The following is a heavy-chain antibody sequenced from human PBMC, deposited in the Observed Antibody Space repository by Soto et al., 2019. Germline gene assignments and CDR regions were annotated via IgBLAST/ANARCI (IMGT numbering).Heavy chain of an antibody. CDR3: VRGVHGDQTYFWSGMDV. Sequence: EVQLVESGGGLVQPGGSLRLSCAASGFTFSSYSMNWVRQAPGKGLQWISYLSSSSNTTYYADSVKGRFTISRDYATNSLSLQMNSMTDVNTAVYYCVRGVHGDQTYFWSGMDVWCQGTTVTVSS. CDR1: GFTFSSYS. J-gene: IGHJ6*02. V-gene: IGHV3-48*02. CDR2: LSSSSNTT. D-gene: IGHD2-21*01.